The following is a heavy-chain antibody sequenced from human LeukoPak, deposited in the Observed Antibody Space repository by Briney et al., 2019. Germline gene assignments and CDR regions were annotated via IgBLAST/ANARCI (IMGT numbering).Heavy chain of an antibody. D-gene: IGHD3-22*01. CDR2: ISSSSSYI. Sequence: GGSLRLSCAASGFTFSSYSMNWVRQAPGKGLEWVSSISSSSSYIYYADSVKGRFTISRDNAKNSLYLQMNSLRAEGTAVYYCARFSGLWYDSSGFDYWGQGTLVTVSS. CDR3: ARFSGLWYDSSGFDY. CDR1: GFTFSSYS. J-gene: IGHJ4*02. V-gene: IGHV3-21*01.